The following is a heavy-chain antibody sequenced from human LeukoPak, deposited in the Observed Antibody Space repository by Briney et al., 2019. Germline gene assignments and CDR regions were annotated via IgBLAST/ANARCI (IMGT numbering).Heavy chain of an antibody. CDR1: GYTLTELS. Sequence: ASVKVSCKVSGYTLTELSMHWVRQAPGKGLEWMGGFDPEDGETIYAQKFQGRVTMTEDTSTDTAYMELSSLRSEDTAVYYCAPLYAYYYDSRGYYYFDYWGKGTRVTVSS. CDR3: APLYAYYYDSRGYYYFDY. D-gene: IGHD3-22*01. V-gene: IGHV1-24*01. CDR2: FDPEDGET. J-gene: IGHJ4*02.